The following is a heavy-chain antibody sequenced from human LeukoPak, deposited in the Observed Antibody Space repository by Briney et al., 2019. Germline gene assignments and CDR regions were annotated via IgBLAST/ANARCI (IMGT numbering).Heavy chain of an antibody. D-gene: IGHD3-22*01. CDR1: GYTLTELS. V-gene: IGHV1-24*01. CDR2: SDPEDGET. CDR3: ATGRIVVVTHGAFDI. J-gene: IGHJ3*02. Sequence: GASVKVSCKVSGYTLTELSMHWVRQAPGKGLEWMGGSDPEDGETIYAQKFQGRVTMTEDTSTDTAYMELSSLRSEDTAVYYCATGRIVVVTHGAFDIWGQGTMVTVSS.